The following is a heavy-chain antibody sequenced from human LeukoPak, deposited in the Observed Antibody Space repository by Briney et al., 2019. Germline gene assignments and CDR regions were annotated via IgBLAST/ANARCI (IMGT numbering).Heavy chain of an antibody. V-gene: IGHV4-4*09. CDR3: ARGVVVVATGQNWFDP. D-gene: IGHD2-15*01. CDR2: IYTSGST. J-gene: IGHJ5*02. CDR1: GGSISRYY. Sequence: TSETLSLTCTVSGGSISRYYWSWIRQPPGKGLEWIGYIYTSGSTNSNPSLKSRVTISVDPSKNQFSLKLSSVTAADTAVYYCARGVVVVATGQNWFDPWGQGTLVTVSS.